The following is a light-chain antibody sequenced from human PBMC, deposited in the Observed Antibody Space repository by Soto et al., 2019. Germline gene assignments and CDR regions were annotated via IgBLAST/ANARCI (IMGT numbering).Light chain of an antibody. CDR2: EVS. Sequence: QSALSQPASVSGSPGQSITISCAGTSSDVGGYNYVSWYQQHPGKAPKLMISEVSNRPSGVSNRFSASKSGNTASLTISGLQAEDEADYYCCSYGGYFWVFGGGTKLTVL. CDR3: CSYGGYFWV. V-gene: IGLV2-14*01. CDR1: SSDVGGYNY. J-gene: IGLJ3*02.